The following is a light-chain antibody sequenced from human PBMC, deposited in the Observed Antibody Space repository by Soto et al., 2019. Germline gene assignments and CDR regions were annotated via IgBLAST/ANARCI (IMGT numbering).Light chain of an antibody. CDR1: QSVSSSY. V-gene: IGKV3-20*01. CDR3: QQYGSSPWT. J-gene: IGKJ1*01. CDR2: GAS. Sequence: EIVLTQSPGTLSLSPVERATLSGMASQSVSSSYLAWYQQKPGQAPRLLIYGASSRATGIPDRFSGSGSGTDFTLTISRLEPEDFAVYYCQQYGSSPWTFGQGTKVDIK.